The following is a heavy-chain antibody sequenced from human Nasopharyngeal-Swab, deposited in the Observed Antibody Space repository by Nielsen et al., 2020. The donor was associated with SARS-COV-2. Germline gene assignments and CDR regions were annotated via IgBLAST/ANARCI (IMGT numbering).Heavy chain of an antibody. J-gene: IGHJ3*02. CDR2: ISSSNSYI. CDR3: AREPTYSSGWYGDAFDI. Sequence: GESLKISCAASGFTFSTYSMSWVRQAPGKGLEWVSSISSSNSYIYYADSVKGRFTISRDNTKNSLYLQMNSLRAEDTAVYYCAREPTYSSGWYGDAFDIWGQGTMVTVYS. CDR1: GFTFSTYS. D-gene: IGHD6-19*01. V-gene: IGHV3-21*01.